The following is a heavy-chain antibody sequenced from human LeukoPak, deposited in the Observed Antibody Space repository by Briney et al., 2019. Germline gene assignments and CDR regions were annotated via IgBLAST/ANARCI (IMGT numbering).Heavy chain of an antibody. Sequence: SETLSLTCAVSGGSISSGGYSWSWIRQPPGKGLEWIGYIYHSGSTYYHPSLKSRVTISVDRSKNQFSLKLSSVTAADTAVYYCARAAPSGSYYDWFDPWGQGTLVTVSS. CDR2: IYHSGST. D-gene: IGHD1-26*01. J-gene: IGHJ5*02. CDR1: GGSISSGGYS. CDR3: ARAAPSGSYYDWFDP. V-gene: IGHV4-30-2*01.